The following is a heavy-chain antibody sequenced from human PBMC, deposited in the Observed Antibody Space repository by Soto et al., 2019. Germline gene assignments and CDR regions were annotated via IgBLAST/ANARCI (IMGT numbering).Heavy chain of an antibody. V-gene: IGHV1-69*01. J-gene: IGHJ4*02. CDR3: ARVGGIGAPPGTDY. CDR1: GGIFSSYA. CDR2: VIPILGQA. Sequence: QVQLVQSGAEVKKPGSSVKVSCKASGGIFSSYAISWLRQAPGQGLEWMGAVIPILGQAYYAQDLQDRVSITAYESTRKTYMELSSLRSEDTAVYFCARVGGIGAPPGTDYWGQGTLVTVSS. D-gene: IGHD6-6*01.